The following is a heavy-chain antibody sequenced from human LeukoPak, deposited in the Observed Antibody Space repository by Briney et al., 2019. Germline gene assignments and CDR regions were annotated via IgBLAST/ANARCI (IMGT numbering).Heavy chain of an antibody. V-gene: IGHV3-20*04. Sequence: GGSLRLSCAASGFTFDDHVMVWVRQAPGKGLEWVSGINWNGATTGYADSVKGRFTISRDNVRNSLYLQMDSLRAEDTALYFCVKGQNVVTSTASFDVWGPGKMVTVSS. CDR2: INWNGATT. D-gene: IGHD2-21*02. CDR3: VKGQNVVTSTASFDV. J-gene: IGHJ3*01. CDR1: GFTFDDHV.